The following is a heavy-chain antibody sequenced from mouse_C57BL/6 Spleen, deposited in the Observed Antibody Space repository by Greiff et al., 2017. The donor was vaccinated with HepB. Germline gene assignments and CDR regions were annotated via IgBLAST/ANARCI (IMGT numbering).Heavy chain of an antibody. J-gene: IGHJ1*03. CDR1: GFSLTSYG. Sequence: VKLVESGPGLVAPSQRLSITCTVSGFSLTSYGVHWVRQPPGKGLEWLVVIWSDGSTTYNSALKSRLSISKDNSKSQVFLKMNSLQTDDTAMYYCARHGVRNWYFDVWGTGTTVTVSS. D-gene: IGHD2-14*01. CDR3: ARHGVRNWYFDV. V-gene: IGHV2-6-1*01. CDR2: IWSDGST.